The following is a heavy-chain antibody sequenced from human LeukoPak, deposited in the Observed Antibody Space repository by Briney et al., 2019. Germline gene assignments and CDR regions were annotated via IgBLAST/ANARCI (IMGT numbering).Heavy chain of an antibody. D-gene: IGHD2-21*01. CDR1: GFSFSSYN. J-gene: IGHJ4*02. CDR3: AREYSGIDY. V-gene: IGHV3-48*02. Sequence: PGGSLRLSCTASGFSFSSYNMNWVRQAPGKGQEWVSYISGSSSATDYADSVKGRFTISRDNAKNSLYLQMDSLRDEDTAVYYCAREYSGIDYWGQGTLVTVSS. CDR2: ISGSSSAT.